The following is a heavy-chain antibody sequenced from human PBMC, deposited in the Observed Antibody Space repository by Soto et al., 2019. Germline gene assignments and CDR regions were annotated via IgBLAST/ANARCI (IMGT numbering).Heavy chain of an antibody. D-gene: IGHD3-22*01. CDR3: TTPQSWYYYDSSGYIDY. J-gene: IGHJ4*02. V-gene: IGHV5-10-1*01. CDR1: GYSCTSYW. Sequence: PGESLKISCKGSGYSCTSYWISGVRRMPGKGLEWMGRIDPSDSYTNYSPSFQGHVTISADKSISTAYLQWSSLKASDTAMYYCTTPQSWYYYDSSGYIDYWGQGTLVTVSS. CDR2: IDPSDSYT.